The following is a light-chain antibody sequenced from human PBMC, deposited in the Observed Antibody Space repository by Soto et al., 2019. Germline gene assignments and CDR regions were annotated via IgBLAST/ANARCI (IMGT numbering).Light chain of an antibody. V-gene: IGKV1-17*03. CDR1: QDISNF. CDR2: SAN. J-gene: IGKJ1*01. Sequence: DIQMTQSPSDMSASVGDRFTITFRASQDISNFLVWFQQRPGKVPKRLMYSANRLESGVPSRFSGSGSGTEFTLTISSLQPEDFATYYCLQHKSCPRTFGQGTKVDIK. CDR3: LQHKSCPRT.